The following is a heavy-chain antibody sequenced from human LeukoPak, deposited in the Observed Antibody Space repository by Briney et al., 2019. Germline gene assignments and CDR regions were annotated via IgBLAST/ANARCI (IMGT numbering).Heavy chain of an antibody. CDR2: IYYSGST. J-gene: IGHJ4*02. CDR3: ARALRWCGGDCYDN. D-gene: IGHD2-21*01. V-gene: IGHV4-39*07. Sequence: SETLSLTCTVSGGSISNYYWGWIRQPPGKGLEWIGSIYYSGSTYYNPSLKSRVTISVDTSKNRFSLKLSSVTAADTAVYYCARALRWCGGDCYDNWGQGTLVTVSS. CDR1: GGSISNYY.